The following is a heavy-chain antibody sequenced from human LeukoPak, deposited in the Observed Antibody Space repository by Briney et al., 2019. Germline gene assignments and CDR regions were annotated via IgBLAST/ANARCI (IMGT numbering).Heavy chain of an antibody. D-gene: IGHD3-16*01. V-gene: IGHV4-61*02. Sequence: PSETLSLTCTVSGGSISSGGYYWTWIRQPAGKGLEWIGRIYPSGRTNYSPSLKSRVTTSVDTSKNQFSLKLSSVTAADTAVYYCARLRKLRLAYYYYYMDVWGKGTTVTISS. CDR1: GGSISSGGYY. CDR2: IYPSGRT. J-gene: IGHJ6*03. CDR3: ARLRKLRLAYYYYYMDV.